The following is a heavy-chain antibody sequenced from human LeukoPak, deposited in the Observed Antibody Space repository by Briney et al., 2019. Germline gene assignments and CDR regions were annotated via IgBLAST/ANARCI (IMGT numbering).Heavy chain of an antibody. CDR3: ARVGWFPYFDY. CDR2: IYYSGST. Sequence: PSETLSLTCTVSGGSISSGGYYWSWIRQHPGKGLEWIGYIYYSGSTYYNPSLKSRVTISVDTSKNQFSLKLSSVTAADTAVYYCARVGWFPYFDYWGQGTLVTVSS. V-gene: IGHV4-31*03. D-gene: IGHD2-15*01. J-gene: IGHJ4*02. CDR1: GGSISSGGYY.